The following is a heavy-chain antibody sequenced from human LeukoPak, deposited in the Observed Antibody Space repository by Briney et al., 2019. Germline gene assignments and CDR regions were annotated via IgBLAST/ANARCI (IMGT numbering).Heavy chain of an antibody. J-gene: IGHJ3*02. CDR1: GYTFTGYY. Sequence: ASVKVSCKASGYTFTGYYMHWVRQAPGQGLEWMGWINPNSGGTNYAQKFQGRVTMTRDTSISTAYMELSRLRSDDTAVYYCARALSIPLLLWFGEPPPRADAFDIWGQGTMVTVSS. CDR2: INPNSGGT. V-gene: IGHV1-2*02. CDR3: ARALSIPLLLWFGEPPPRADAFDI. D-gene: IGHD3-10*01.